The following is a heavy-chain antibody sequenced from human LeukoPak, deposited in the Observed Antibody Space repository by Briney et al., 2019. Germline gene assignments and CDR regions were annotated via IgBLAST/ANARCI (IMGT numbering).Heavy chain of an antibody. CDR3: ARGGTYYYDSSGYFPGAFDI. CDR2: IIPILGIA. D-gene: IGHD3-22*01. CDR1: GGTFSSYA. V-gene: IGHV1-69*04. J-gene: IGHJ3*02. Sequence: ASVKVSCKASGGTFSSYAISWVRQAPGQGLEWMGRIIPILGIANYAQKFRGRVTITADKSTSTAYMELSSLRSEDTAVYYCARGGTYYYDSSGYFPGAFDIWGQGTMVTVSS.